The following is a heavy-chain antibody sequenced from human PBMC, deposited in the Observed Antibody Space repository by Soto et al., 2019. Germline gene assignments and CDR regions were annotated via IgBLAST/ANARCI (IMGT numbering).Heavy chain of an antibody. J-gene: IGHJ4*02. D-gene: IGHD3-16*02. Sequence: EVRLLESGGGLVQPGGSLRLSCEGSGFTFTNYGMDWVRQAPGKGLEWISFISGAGDTTYYADSVKGRFIISRDNSKNTLSLQMNRLRAEDTALYYCAKSFTQSNVWRAYRHKTHFDYWGQGALVTVTS. CDR3: AKSFTQSNVWRAYRHKTHFDY. CDR1: GFTFTNYG. V-gene: IGHV3-23*01. CDR2: ISGAGDTT.